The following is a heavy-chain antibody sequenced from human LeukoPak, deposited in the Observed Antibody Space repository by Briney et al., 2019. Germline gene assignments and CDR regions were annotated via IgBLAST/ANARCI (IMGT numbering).Heavy chain of an antibody. Sequence: GGSLRLSCAATGITFSSYAMSLVRQAPGKGLEWVSAISGSGGSTYYADSVKGRFTISRDNSKNTLYLQMNSLRAEDTAVYYCAKVSSYCSSTSCYPDYWGQGTLVTVSS. D-gene: IGHD2-2*01. CDR3: AKVSSYCSSTSCYPDY. J-gene: IGHJ4*02. CDR1: GITFSSYA. CDR2: ISGSGGST. V-gene: IGHV3-23*01.